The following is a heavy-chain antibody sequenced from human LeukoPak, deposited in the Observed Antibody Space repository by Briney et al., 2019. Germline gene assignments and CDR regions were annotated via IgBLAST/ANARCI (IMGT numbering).Heavy chain of an antibody. J-gene: IGHJ4*02. CDR3: ARVGDDYSNYYFDY. CDR2: IYYSGST. V-gene: IGHV4-59*01. Sequence: PSETLSLTCTVSGGSISSYYWSWIRQPPGKGLEWIGYIYYSGSTNYNPSLKSRVTISVDTSKNQFSLKLSSVTAADTAVYYCARVGDDYSNYYFDYWGQGTPVTVSS. D-gene: IGHD4-11*01. CDR1: GGSISSYY.